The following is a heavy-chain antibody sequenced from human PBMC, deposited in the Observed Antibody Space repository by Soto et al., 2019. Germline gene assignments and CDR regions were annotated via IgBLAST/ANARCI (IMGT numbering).Heavy chain of an antibody. CDR2: IIPMFATT. CDR1: AGTFSDYA. Sequence: QVQLVQSGAEVRKSGSSVKVSCKAAAGTFSDYALSWVRQAPGQGLEWMGGIIPMFATTNYAQKFQGRVTITADDSATTAHMELSSLKSEDTAVYYCARGRGIGFSSTWNIYWYYNMDVWGQGTTVTVSS. CDR3: ARGRGIGFSSTWNIYWYYNMDV. D-gene: IGHD6-13*01. V-gene: IGHV1-69*01. J-gene: IGHJ6*02.